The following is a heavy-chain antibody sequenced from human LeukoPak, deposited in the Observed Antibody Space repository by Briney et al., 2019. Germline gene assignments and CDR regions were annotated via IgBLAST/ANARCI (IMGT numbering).Heavy chain of an antibody. V-gene: IGHV3-7*03. D-gene: IGHD1-26*01. CDR1: GFTFSSYA. CDR3: ARYSGSYEVNYYYYYGMDV. CDR2: IKQDGSEK. Sequence: GGSLRLSCAASGFTFSSYAMSWVRQAPGKGLEWVANIKQDGSEKYYVDSVKGRFTISRDNAKNSLYLQMNSLRAEDTAVYYCARYSGSYEVNYYYYYGMDVWGQGTTVTVSS. J-gene: IGHJ6*02.